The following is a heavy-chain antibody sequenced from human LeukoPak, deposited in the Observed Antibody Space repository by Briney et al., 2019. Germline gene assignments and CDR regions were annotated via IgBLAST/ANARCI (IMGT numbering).Heavy chain of an antibody. CDR1: GFTFSSYA. Sequence: PGGSLRLSCAASGFTFSSYAMSWVRQAPGKGLEWLSGISGSGGNTYYADSVKGRFTISRDNSKNTLYVQMNSLRAEDTAVYYCAKGHCGSTSCYRIDYWGQGTLVTVSS. D-gene: IGHD2-2*01. CDR3: AKGHCGSTSCYRIDY. CDR2: ISGSGGNT. V-gene: IGHV3-23*01. J-gene: IGHJ4*02.